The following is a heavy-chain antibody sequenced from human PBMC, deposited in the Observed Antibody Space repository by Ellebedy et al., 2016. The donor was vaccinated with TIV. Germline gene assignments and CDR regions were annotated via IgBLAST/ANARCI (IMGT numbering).Heavy chain of an antibody. CDR3: ARYHSSGDDY. CDR2: IDPSNGDT. D-gene: IGHD3-22*01. J-gene: IGHJ4*02. Sequence: ASVKVSXKASGYRLSRYYIHWMRQAPGRGLEWVGVIDPSNGDTSYSQKFQGRLLVTTDTSTSTVYMDLSSLRFDDTAMYYCARYHSSGDDYWGQGTLVTVSS. CDR1: GYRLSRYY. V-gene: IGHV1-46*01.